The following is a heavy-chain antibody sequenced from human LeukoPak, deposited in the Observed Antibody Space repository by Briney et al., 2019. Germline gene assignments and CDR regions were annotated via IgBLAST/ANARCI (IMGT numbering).Heavy chain of an antibody. Sequence: SETLSLTCSVSGVSINNYYWSWIRQPPGKGLEWIGYIYYSGSTNYNPSLKSRVTISVDTSKNQFSLKLSSVTAADTAVYYCARGMTTNYYYYYGMDVWGQGTTVTVSS. CDR1: GVSINNYY. D-gene: IGHD4-11*01. CDR2: IYYSGST. J-gene: IGHJ6*02. V-gene: IGHV4-59*01. CDR3: ARGMTTNYYYYYGMDV.